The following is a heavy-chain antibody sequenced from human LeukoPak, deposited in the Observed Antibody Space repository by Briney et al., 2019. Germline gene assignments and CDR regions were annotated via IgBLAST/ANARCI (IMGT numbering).Heavy chain of an antibody. CDR2: MNQDGSEK. V-gene: IGHV3-7*01. Sequence: PGGSLRLSCAASGFTFSSDWMNWVRQAPGKGLEWVANMNQDGSEKYYVDSVKGRFTISRDNAKKSLYLQMNSLRAEDTAVYYCATLDYWGQGTLVAVSP. CDR3: ATLDY. CDR1: GFTFSSDW. J-gene: IGHJ4*02.